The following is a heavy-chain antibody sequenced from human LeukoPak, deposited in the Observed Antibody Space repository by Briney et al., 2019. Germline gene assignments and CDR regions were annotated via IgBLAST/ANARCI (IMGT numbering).Heavy chain of an antibody. CDR2: ISSSGDTI. CDR1: GFTFTTYN. J-gene: IGHJ3*02. V-gene: IGHV3-21*01. CDR3: TRGLPYNDAFDI. D-gene: IGHD1-1*01. Sequence: GGSLRLSCAPSGFTFTTYNLNWVRQAPGRGLEWVSTISSSGDTIYYADSVKGRFTISRDNARNSLYLQVNSLRAEGTAIYYCTRGLPYNDAFDIWGQGTMVTVSS.